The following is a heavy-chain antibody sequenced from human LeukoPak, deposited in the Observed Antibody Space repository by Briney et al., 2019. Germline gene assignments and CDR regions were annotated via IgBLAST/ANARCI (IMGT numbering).Heavy chain of an antibody. J-gene: IGHJ3*02. CDR2: ISAYNGNT. V-gene: IGHV1-18*04. CDR1: GYTFTSYG. CDR3: ARVMITFGDPMGDAFDI. D-gene: IGHD3-16*01. Sequence: ASVKVSCKASGYTFTSYGISWVRQAPGQGLEWMGWISAYNGNTNYAQKLQGRVTMTTDTSTGTAYMERRSLRSDDTAVYYCARVMITFGDPMGDAFDIWGQGTMVTVSS.